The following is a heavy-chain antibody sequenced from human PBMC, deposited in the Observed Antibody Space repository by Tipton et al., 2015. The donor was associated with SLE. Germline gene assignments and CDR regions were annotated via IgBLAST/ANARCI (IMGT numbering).Heavy chain of an antibody. V-gene: IGHV4-61*02. CDR3: ARAGEGVFDY. CDR1: GGSISSSSYY. J-gene: IGHJ4*02. D-gene: IGHD3-10*01. CDR2: IYTSGST. Sequence: TLSLTCTVSGGSISSSSYYWSWMRQPAGKGLEWIGRIYTSGSTNYNPSLKSRVTISVDTSKNQFSLKLSSVTAADTAVYYCARAGEGVFDYWGQGTLVTVSS.